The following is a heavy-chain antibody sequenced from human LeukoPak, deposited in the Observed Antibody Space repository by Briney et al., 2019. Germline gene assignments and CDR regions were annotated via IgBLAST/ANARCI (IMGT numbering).Heavy chain of an antibody. CDR3: ARVMYGSGSWGFDY. V-gene: IGHV4-59*01. J-gene: IGHJ4*02. CDR1: GGSISSYY. Sequence: SETLSLTCTVSGGSISSYYWSWIRQPPGKGLEWIGYIYYSGSTNYNPSLKSRVTISVDTSKNQFSLKLSSVTAADTAVYYCARVMYGSGSWGFDYWGQGPLVTVSS. CDR2: IYYSGST. D-gene: IGHD3-10*01.